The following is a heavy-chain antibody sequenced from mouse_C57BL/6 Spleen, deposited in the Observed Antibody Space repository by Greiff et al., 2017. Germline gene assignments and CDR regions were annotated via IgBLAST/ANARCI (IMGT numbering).Heavy chain of an antibody. CDR2: ISYDGSN. Sequence: ESGPGLVKPSQSLSLTCSVTGYSITSGYYWNWIRQFPGNKLEWMGYISYDGSNNYNPSLKNRISITRDTSKNQFFLKLNSVTTEDTATYYCAMIYYDYLAWFAYWGQGTLVTVSA. D-gene: IGHD2-4*01. CDR1: GYSITSGYY. CDR3: AMIYYDYLAWFAY. J-gene: IGHJ3*01. V-gene: IGHV3-6*01.